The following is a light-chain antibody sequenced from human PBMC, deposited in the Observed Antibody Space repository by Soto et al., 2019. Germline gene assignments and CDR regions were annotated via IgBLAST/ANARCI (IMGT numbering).Light chain of an antibody. Sequence: EIVLTQSPATLSLSPGERATLSCRASQSVSSYLGWYQQKPGQVPRLLIYDASNRATGIPARFNGDGSGTDFTLTISSLEPEDFAVYYCQQRAAWPLTFGGGTKVEIK. J-gene: IGKJ4*01. CDR3: QQRAAWPLT. CDR1: QSVSSY. CDR2: DAS. V-gene: IGKV3-11*01.